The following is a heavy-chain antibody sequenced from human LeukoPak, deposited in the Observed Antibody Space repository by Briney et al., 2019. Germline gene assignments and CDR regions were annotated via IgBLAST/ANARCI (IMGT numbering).Heavy chain of an antibody. CDR1: GGSISSGYS. Sequence: SETLSLTCTVSGGSISSGYSWGWIRQPPGKGPEWIGSIYHSGNTYYKPSLKSRVTISLDTSRNQFSLKLNSVTPEDTAVYYCARAGLRNWFDPWGQGTLVTVSS. CDR2: IYHSGNT. V-gene: IGHV4-38-2*02. D-gene: IGHD2-15*01. CDR3: ARAGLRNWFDP. J-gene: IGHJ5*02.